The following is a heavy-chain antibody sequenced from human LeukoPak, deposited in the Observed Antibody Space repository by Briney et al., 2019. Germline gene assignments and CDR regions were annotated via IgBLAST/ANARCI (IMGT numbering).Heavy chain of an antibody. CDR1: GFTFSDYD. V-gene: IGHV3-30*03. CDR3: AREPIYGLNFDY. D-gene: IGHD2/OR15-2a*01. CDR2: ISYDGSNG. Sequence: GRSLRLSCAASGFTFSDYDMHWVRQAPGKGLEWVAVISYDGSNGYYADSVKGRFTISRDNANKSLYLQLNSLRAEDTAVYFCAREPIYGLNFDYWGQGTLVTVSS. J-gene: IGHJ4*02.